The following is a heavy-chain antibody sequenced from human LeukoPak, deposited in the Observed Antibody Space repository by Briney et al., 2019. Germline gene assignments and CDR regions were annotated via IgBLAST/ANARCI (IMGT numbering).Heavy chain of an antibody. J-gene: IGHJ4*02. V-gene: IGHV3-30*03. CDR1: GFIFSNYH. D-gene: IGHD3-22*01. CDR2: ISYDGSNK. CDR3: ARQFHDTSGLNY. Sequence: GRSLRLSCAASGFIFSNYHMHWVRQAPGKGLEWVAVISYDGSNKYYADSVKGRFTISRDNSKNTLYAQMNSLRGEDTAVYYCARQFHDTSGLNYWGQGTLVTISP.